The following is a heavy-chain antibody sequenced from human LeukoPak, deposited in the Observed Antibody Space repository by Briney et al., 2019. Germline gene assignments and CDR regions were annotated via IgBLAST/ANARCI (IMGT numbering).Heavy chain of an antibody. CDR3: AKETPYSSGWYGVVDY. CDR2: ISSSSSYI. Sequence: GGSLRLSCAASGFTFSSYSMNWVRQAPGKGLEWVSSISSSSSYIYYADSVKGRFTISRDNSKNTLYLQMNSLRAEDTAVYYCAKETPYSSGWYGVVDYWGQGTLVTVSS. CDR1: GFTFSSYS. D-gene: IGHD6-19*01. V-gene: IGHV3-21*01. J-gene: IGHJ4*02.